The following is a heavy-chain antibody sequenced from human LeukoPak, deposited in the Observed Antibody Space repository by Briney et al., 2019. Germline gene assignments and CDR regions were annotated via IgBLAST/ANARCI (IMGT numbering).Heavy chain of an antibody. J-gene: IGHJ4*02. CDR3: AKDLGIVGATKNGY. CDR1: GFTFSSYG. Sequence: GGSPRLSCAASGFTFSSYGMHWVRQAPGKGLEWVAFIRYDGSNKYYADSVKGRFTISRDNSKNTLYLQMNSLRAEDTAVYYCAKDLGIVGATKNGYWGQGTLVTVSS. CDR2: IRYDGSNK. V-gene: IGHV3-30*02. D-gene: IGHD1-26*01.